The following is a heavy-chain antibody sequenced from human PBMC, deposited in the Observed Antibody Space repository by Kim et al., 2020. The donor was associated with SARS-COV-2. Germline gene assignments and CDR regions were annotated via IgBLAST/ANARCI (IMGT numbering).Heavy chain of an antibody. Sequence: GESLKISCKGSGYSFTSYWISWVRQMPGKGLEWMGRIDPSDSYTNYSPSFQGHVTISADKSISTAYLQWSSLKASDTAMYYCARVPAAILESDYWGQGTLVTVSS. CDR2: IDPSDSYT. V-gene: IGHV5-10-1*01. D-gene: IGHD2-2*02. CDR3: ARVPAAILESDY. CDR1: GYSFTSYW. J-gene: IGHJ4*02.